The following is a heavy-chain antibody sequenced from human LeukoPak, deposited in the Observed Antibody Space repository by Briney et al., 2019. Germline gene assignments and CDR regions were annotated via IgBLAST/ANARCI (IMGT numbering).Heavy chain of an antibody. V-gene: IGHV3-13*01. CDR3: VREGTFASPEAGRWIDSFDI. J-gene: IGHJ3*02. Sequence: PGGSLRLSCAASGFTFSTYDMHWVRHTTGKGLEWVSAIGAGGDTYYQDSVKGRFTIFRDNANLYLQMNTLRPGDTAGYYCVREGTFASPEAGRWIDSFDIWGQGTMVTVSS. D-gene: IGHD6-13*01. CDR1: GFTFSTYD. CDR2: IGAGGDT.